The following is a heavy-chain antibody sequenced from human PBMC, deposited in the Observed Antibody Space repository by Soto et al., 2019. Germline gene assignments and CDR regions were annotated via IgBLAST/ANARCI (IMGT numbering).Heavy chain of an antibody. Sequence: PSETLSLTCSVSGGSISGFYWSWIRQPPGKGLEWIGYIYYSGSTNYNPSLKSRVTISVDTSKNQFSLKVSSVTAADTAVYYCARMTDYGDYDAFEIWG. CDR3: ARMTDYGDYDAFEI. CDR2: IYYSGST. D-gene: IGHD4-17*01. V-gene: IGHV4-59*01. CDR1: GGSISGFY. J-gene: IGHJ3*02.